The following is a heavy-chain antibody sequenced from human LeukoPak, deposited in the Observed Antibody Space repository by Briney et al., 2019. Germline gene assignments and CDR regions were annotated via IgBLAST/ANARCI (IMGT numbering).Heavy chain of an antibody. J-gene: IGHJ4*02. CDR1: GFTFDDYA. Sequence: GGSLRLSCAASGFTFDDYAMHWVRQAPGKGLEWVSGISWNSGSIGYADSVKGRFTISRDNAKNSLYLQMNSLRAEDTALYYCAKDLTYYYDSSGYHYWGQGTLVTVSS. CDR3: AKDLTYYYDSSGYHY. CDR2: ISWNSGSI. V-gene: IGHV3-9*01. D-gene: IGHD3-22*01.